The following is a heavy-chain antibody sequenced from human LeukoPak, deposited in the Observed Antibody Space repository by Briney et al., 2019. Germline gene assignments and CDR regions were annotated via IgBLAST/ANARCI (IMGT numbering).Heavy chain of an antibody. J-gene: IGHJ4*02. CDR1: GGSISSYY. D-gene: IGHD7-27*01. Sequence: SETLSLTCTVSGGSISSYYWSWIRQPPGKGLEWIGWTYYSGSTNYNPSLKSRVTISVDTSKNQFSLKLSSVTAADTAFYYCATHKANWDTRFDYWGQGTLVTVSS. CDR3: ATHKANWDTRFDY. CDR2: TYYSGST. V-gene: IGHV4-59*08.